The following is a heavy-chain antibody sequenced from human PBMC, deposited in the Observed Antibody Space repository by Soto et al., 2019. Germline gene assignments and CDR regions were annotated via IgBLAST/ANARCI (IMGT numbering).Heavy chain of an antibody. CDR1: GFIFSNHA. J-gene: IGHJ4*02. D-gene: IGHD6-13*01. Sequence: EVQLLESGGGLVQPGGSLRLSCAASGFIFSNHAMSWVRQAPGKGLEWVSGISASGNLIYYADSVKGRFNMSRDNSKNTLYLQMYSLRAEDTAVYFCAKRQGIGSAAKNFDFWGQGTLVTVSS. CDR2: ISASGNLI. V-gene: IGHV3-23*01. CDR3: AKRQGIGSAAKNFDF.